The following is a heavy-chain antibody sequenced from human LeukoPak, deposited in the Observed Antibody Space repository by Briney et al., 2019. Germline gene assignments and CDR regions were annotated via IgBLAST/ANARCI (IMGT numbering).Heavy chain of an antibody. D-gene: IGHD6-6*01. CDR2: MNPNSGNT. CDR3: ARGSWGEIAGRKSFEF. V-gene: IGHV1-8*01. J-gene: IGHJ4*02. Sequence: VASVKVSFKASEYTFTSYDINWVRQATGQGLEWMGWMNPNSGNTGYAQKFQGRVTITRVTSISTAYMELNNLTSEDTAVYYCARGSWGEIAGRKSFEFWGQGSLVTVSS. CDR1: EYTFTSYD.